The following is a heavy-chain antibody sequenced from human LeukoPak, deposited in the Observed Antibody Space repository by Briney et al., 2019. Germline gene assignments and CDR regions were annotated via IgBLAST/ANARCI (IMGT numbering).Heavy chain of an antibody. CDR2: MSYDGSDS. CDR1: GFTFSSYT. CDR3: ARGSRWLQLGPFDY. Sequence: PGRSLRLSCAASGFTFSSYTMHWVRQAPGKGLEWVAVMSYDGSDSYYADSVKGRFTFSRDNSRTTVYLQMNSLRAEDTAVYYCARGSRWLQLGPFDYWGQGTLVTVSS. V-gene: IGHV3-30*01. D-gene: IGHD5-24*01. J-gene: IGHJ4*02.